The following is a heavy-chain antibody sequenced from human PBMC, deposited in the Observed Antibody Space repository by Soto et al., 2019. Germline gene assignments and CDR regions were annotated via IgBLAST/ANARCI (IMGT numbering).Heavy chain of an antibody. CDR1: GVTFNRQD. V-gene: IGHV1-69*13. CDR2: IIPMFGTP. J-gene: IGHJ4*02. Sequence: SVKVSCKASGVTFNRQDMRWVRQAPGQGLEWMGGIIPMFGTPHYAEKFQDRVTITADESTGTAYLELNSLRAEDTAVYYCAKVDGYNYGTFDYWGQGTLVTVSS. D-gene: IGHD5-12*01. CDR3: AKVDGYNYGTFDY.